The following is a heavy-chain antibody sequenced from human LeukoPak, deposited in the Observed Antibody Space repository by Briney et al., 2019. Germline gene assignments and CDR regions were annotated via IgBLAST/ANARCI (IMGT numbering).Heavy chain of an antibody. CDR1: GFTFSSYS. CDR2: ISSSSSYI. J-gene: IGHJ6*02. CDR3: ARDWGYCYYYGMDV. V-gene: IGHV3-21*01. Sequence: GGSLRLSCAASGFTFSSYSMNWVRQAPGKGLEWVSSISSSSSYIYYADSVKGRFTISTDNDKNSLYLQMNSLRAEDTAVYYCARDWGYCYYYGMDVWGQGTTVTVSS. D-gene: IGHD3-16*01.